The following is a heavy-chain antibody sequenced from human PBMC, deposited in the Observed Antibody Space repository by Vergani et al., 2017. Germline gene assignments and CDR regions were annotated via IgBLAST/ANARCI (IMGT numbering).Heavy chain of an antibody. CDR3: ARDXSSRGHYLVGPLDS. CDR2: IWNDGSNK. V-gene: IGHV3-33*01. Sequence: QVQLVESGGSVVQPGTSQRLSCGASGFTFSRHGMHWVRQAPGKGLEWVAVIWNDGSNKYYVESVKGRFTISRDNSENTLYLQMNSLRAEDTGVYYCARDXSSRGHYLVGPLDSWGLGTLVTVSS. CDR1: GFTFSRHG. J-gene: IGHJ4*02. D-gene: IGHD2-15*01.